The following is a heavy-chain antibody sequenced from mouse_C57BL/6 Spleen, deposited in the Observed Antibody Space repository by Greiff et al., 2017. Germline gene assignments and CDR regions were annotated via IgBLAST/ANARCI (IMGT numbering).Heavy chain of an antibody. V-gene: IGHV3-6*01. Sequence: EVKLQESGPGLVKPSQSLSLTCSVTGYSITSGYYWNWIRQFPGNKLEWMGYISYDGSNNYNPSLKNRISITRDTSKNQFFLKLNSVTTEDTATYYCARPGGYFDVWGTGTTVTVSS. CDR3: ARPGGYFDV. J-gene: IGHJ1*03. CDR1: GYSITSGYY. CDR2: ISYDGSN.